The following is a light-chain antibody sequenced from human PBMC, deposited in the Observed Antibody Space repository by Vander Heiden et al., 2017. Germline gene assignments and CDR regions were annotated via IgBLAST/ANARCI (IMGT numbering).Light chain of an antibody. V-gene: IGLV2-14*03. J-gene: IGLJ2*01. CDR1: SSDVGGYSF. CDR3: SSFTTTSALVL. Sequence: QSALTQPASESGSPGQSITISCPGSSSDVGGYSFVSWYQQHPGNPPRLLIYDVSDRPSGVSDRFSGSKLGNTASLTISGLQSDDEATYYCSSFTTTSALVLFGGGTKLTV. CDR2: DVS.